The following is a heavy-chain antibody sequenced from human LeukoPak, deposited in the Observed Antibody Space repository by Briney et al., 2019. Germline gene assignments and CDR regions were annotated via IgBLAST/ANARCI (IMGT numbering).Heavy chain of an antibody. D-gene: IGHD3-16*02. J-gene: IGHJ4*02. CDR2: INPSGGST. CDR1: GYTFTSYY. Sequence: ASVKVSCKASGYTFTSYYMHWVRQAPGQGLEWMGIINPSGGSTSYAQKFQGRVTMTRDTSTSTVYMELSSLRSEDTAVYYCARDLYDYVWGSYRSNFDYWGQGTLVTVSS. CDR3: ARDLYDYVWGSYRSNFDY. V-gene: IGHV1-46*01.